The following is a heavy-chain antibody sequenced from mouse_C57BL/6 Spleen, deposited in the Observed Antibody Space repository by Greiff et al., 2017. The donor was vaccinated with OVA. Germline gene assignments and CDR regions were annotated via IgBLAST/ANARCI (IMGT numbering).Heavy chain of an antibody. D-gene: IGHD2-1*01. CDR1: GFTFSSYA. Sequence: EVQLVESGGGLVKPGGSLKLSCAASGFTFSSYAMSWVRQTPEQRLEWVATISDGGSYTYYPDNVKGRFTISRDNAKNNLYLQMSHLKSEDTAMYYCARDVHYGNYDYAMDYWGQGTSVTVSS. J-gene: IGHJ4*01. CDR3: ARDVHYGNYDYAMDY. V-gene: IGHV5-4*01. CDR2: ISDGGSYT.